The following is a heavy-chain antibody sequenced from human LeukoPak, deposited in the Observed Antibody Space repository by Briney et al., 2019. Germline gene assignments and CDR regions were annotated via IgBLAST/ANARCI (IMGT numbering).Heavy chain of an antibody. CDR1: GVPLSGYY. CDR2: INHSGST. Sequence: SETLSLTCGVHGVPLSGYYWSWIRQPPGKGLEWIGEINHSGSTNYNPSLKSRVTISVDTSKNQFSLKLSSVTAADTAVYYCAREAGEQQLYGMDVWGQGTTVTVSS. D-gene: IGHD6-13*01. J-gene: IGHJ6*02. V-gene: IGHV4-34*01. CDR3: AREAGEQQLYGMDV.